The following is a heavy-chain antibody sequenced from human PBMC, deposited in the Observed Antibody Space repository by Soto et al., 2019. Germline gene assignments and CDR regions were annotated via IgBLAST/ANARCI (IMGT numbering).Heavy chain of an antibody. J-gene: IGHJ6*02. D-gene: IGHD5-12*01. CDR2: VWYDGRNK. CDR3: VRAAGYSGNDYVYYYGMDV. V-gene: IGHV3-33*01. Sequence: QVQLVESGGGVVQPGRSLRLSCAASGFTFSTYGMHWVRQAPGKGLEWVALVWYDGRNKDYADSVKGRFTISRDNSKNTLYIAMNSRRDEDTAVYYCVRAAGYSGNDYVYYYGMDVWGQGTTVTVSS. CDR1: GFTFSTYG.